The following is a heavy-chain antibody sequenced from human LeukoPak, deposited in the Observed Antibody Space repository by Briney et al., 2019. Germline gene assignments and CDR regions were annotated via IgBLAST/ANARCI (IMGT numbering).Heavy chain of an antibody. Sequence: SETLSLTCAVYGESFSGYYWSWIRQPPGKGLEWIGYIYYSGSTNYNPSLKSRVTISVDTSKNQFSLKLSSVTAADTAVYYCARHAGNGVRGVIVYWGQGTLVTVSS. CDR2: IYYSGST. D-gene: IGHD3-10*01. CDR1: GESFSGYY. J-gene: IGHJ4*02. CDR3: ARHAGNGVRGVIVY. V-gene: IGHV4-59*08.